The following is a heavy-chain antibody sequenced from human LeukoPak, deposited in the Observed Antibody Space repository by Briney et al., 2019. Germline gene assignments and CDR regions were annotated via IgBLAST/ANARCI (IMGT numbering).Heavy chain of an antibody. V-gene: IGHV4-59*01. CDR3: ARDGSVGSYNYYMDV. CDR2: IYYSGST. Sequence: PSETLSLTCTVSGGSISSYYWSWIRQPPGKGLEWIGYIYYSGSTNYNPSLKSRVTISVDTSKNQFSLKLSSVTAADTAVYYCARDGSVGSYNYYMDVWGKGTTVTVSS. CDR1: GGSISSYY. J-gene: IGHJ6*03. D-gene: IGHD1-26*01.